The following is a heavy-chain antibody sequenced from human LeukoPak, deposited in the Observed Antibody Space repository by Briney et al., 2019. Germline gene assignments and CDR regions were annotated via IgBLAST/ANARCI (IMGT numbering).Heavy chain of an antibody. Sequence: PSETLSLTCTVSGGSISSYYWSWIRQPPGKGLEWIGSIYYSGSTYYNPSLKSRVTISVDTSKNQFSLKLSSVTAADTAVYHCARLVGAFDIWGQGTMVTVSS. CDR1: GGSISSYY. V-gene: IGHV4-59*05. D-gene: IGHD6-6*01. J-gene: IGHJ3*02. CDR2: IYYSGST. CDR3: ARLVGAFDI.